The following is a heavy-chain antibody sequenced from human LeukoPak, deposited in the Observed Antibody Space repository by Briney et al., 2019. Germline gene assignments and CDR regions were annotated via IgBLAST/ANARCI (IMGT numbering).Heavy chain of an antibody. D-gene: IGHD3-3*01. J-gene: IGHJ4*02. CDR1: GYTFTSYY. CDR2: INPSGDST. CDR3: ARDFKITIFGVVTLPGDY. V-gene: IGHV1-46*01. Sequence: GASVKVSCKASGYTFTSYYMHWVRQAPGQGLEWMGIINPSGDSTSYTQKFQGRVTMTTDTSTSTAYMELRSLRSDDTAVYYCARDFKITIFGVVTLPGDYWGQGTLVTVSS.